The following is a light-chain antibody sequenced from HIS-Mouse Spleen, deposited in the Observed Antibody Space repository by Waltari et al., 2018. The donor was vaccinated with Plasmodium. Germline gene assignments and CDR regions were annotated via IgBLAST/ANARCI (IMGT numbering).Light chain of an antibody. CDR1: TWGDKY. V-gene: IGLV3-1*01. CDR3: QAWDSSTAGV. CDR2: QDS. Sequence: SYELTQPPSVSVSPGQTARITCTGDTWGDKYACWYQQKPGQSPVLVIYQDSKRPSGLPERFSGSNSGNTATLTISGTQAMDEADYYCQAWDSSTAGVFGGGTKLTVL. J-gene: IGLJ2*01.